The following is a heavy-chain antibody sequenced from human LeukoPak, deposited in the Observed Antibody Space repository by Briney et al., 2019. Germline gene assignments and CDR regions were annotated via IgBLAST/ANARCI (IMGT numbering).Heavy chain of an antibody. J-gene: IGHJ5*02. V-gene: IGHV6-1*01. Sequence: SQTLSLTCAISGDSVSSNSAAWNWIRQSPSRGLEWLGRTYYRSKWYNDYAVSVKSRITINPDTSKNQFSLQLNSVTPEDTAVYYCARDVFGARIVAAGTGFDPWGQGTLVTVSS. CDR1: GDSVSSNSAA. CDR3: ARDVFGARIVAAGTGFDP. D-gene: IGHD6-13*01. CDR2: TYYRSKWYN.